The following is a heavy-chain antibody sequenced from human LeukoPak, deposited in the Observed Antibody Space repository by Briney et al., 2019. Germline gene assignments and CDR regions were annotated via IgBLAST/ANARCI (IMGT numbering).Heavy chain of an antibody. CDR2: ISAYNGNT. CDR3: ARESTYYYGSGSYGYMDV. Sequence: ASVKVSCKASGYTFTSYGISWVRQAPGQGLEWMGWISAYNGNTNYAQKLQGRVTMTTDTSTSTAYMELRSLRSDDTAVYYCARESTYYYGSGSYGYMDVWGKGTTVTISS. D-gene: IGHD3-10*01. J-gene: IGHJ6*03. V-gene: IGHV1-18*01. CDR1: GYTFTSYG.